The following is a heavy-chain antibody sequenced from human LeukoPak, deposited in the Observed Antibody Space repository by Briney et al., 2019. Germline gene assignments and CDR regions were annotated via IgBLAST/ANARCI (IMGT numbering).Heavy chain of an antibody. V-gene: IGHV3-7*03. Sequence: GGSLRLSCAASGFTFSSYWMNWARQAPGKGLEWVANIKQDGSEKSYVESVRGRFTISRDNAKNSLYLQLNSLRAEDTALYYCARDNPPDYWDQGTLVTVSS. CDR2: IKQDGSEK. J-gene: IGHJ4*02. CDR1: GFTFSSYW. CDR3: ARDNPPDY.